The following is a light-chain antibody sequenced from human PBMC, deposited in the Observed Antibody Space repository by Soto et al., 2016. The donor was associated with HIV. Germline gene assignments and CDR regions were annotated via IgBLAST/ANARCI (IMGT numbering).Light chain of an antibody. CDR1: QSISTW. Sequence: DIQMTQSPSTLSASVGDRVTITCRASQSISTWLAWYQQKPGKAPKLLIYKASSLESGVPSRFSGSGSGTEFTLTINSLQPDDFATYYCQHYNSASYTFGQGTKLEI. V-gene: IGKV1-5*03. J-gene: IGKJ2*01. CDR3: QHYNSASYT. CDR2: KAS.